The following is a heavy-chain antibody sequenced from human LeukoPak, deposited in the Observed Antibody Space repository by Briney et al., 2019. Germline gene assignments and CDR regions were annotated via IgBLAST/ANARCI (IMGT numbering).Heavy chain of an antibody. V-gene: IGHV3-23*01. D-gene: IGHD1-26*01. Sequence: GGSLRLSCAASGATFSSYGMSCVRQTPGKGLEWVSTISGRAYNTHYADSVKGRFTISTDNSASTLSMQINSLRAEDMALYYCAKHTGSYFIYSVGSWGQGTLVSVSS. CDR3: AKHTGSYFIYSVGS. CDR1: GATFSSYG. J-gene: IGHJ4*02. CDR2: ISGRAYNT.